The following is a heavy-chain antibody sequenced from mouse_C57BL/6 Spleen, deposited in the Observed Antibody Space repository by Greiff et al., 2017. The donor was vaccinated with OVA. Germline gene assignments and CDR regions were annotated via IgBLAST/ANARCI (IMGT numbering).Heavy chain of an antibody. CDR2: IYPSDSET. CDR1: GYTFPSYW. CDR3: ARSFYDAFAY. J-gene: IGHJ3*01. Sequence: QVQLQQPGAELVRPGSSVKLSCKASGYTFPSYWMDWVKQRPGQGLEWIGNIYPSDSETHYNQKFKDKATLTVDKSSSTAYMQLSSLTSEDSAVYYCARSFYDAFAYWGQGTLVTVSA. D-gene: IGHD2-12*01. V-gene: IGHV1-61*01.